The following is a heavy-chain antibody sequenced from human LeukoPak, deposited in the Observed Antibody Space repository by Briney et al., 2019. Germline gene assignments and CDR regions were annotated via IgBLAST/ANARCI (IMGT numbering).Heavy chain of an antibody. J-gene: IGHJ4*02. CDR2: ISWNSGSI. D-gene: IGHD1-26*01. Sequence: GGSLRLSCAASGFTFDDYAMHWVRQAPGKGLEWVSGISWNSGSIGYADSVKGRFTISRDNAKNSLYLQMNSLRAEDMALYYCAKESRIYSGSYSNFGFDYWGQGTLVTVSS. CDR3: AKESRIYSGSYSNFGFDY. V-gene: IGHV3-9*03. CDR1: GFTFDDYA.